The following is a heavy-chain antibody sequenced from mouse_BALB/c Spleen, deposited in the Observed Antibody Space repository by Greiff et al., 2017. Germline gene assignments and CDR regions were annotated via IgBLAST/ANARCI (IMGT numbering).Heavy chain of an antibody. CDR2: ISSGGGST. CDR1: GFAFSSYD. D-gene: IGHD2-1*01. Sequence: EVKVEESGGGLVKPGGSLKLSCAASGFAFSSYDMSWVRQTPEKRLEWVAYISSGGGSTYYPDTVKGRFTISRDNAKNTLYLQMSSLKSEDTAMYYCARHEGKGSMDYWGQGTSVTVSS. V-gene: IGHV5-12-1*01. J-gene: IGHJ4*01. CDR3: ARHEGKGSMDY.